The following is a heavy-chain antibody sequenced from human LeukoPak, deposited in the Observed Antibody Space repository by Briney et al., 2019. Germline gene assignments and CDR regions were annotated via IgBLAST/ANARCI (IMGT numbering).Heavy chain of an antibody. V-gene: IGHV1-8*02. CDR2: MNPNSGNT. J-gene: IGHJ4*02. CDR3: AASRDY. Sequence: ASVKVSCKAPGDTLITHYISWVRQAPGQGLEWVGWMNPNSGNTGYAQKFQGRVTMTRNTSISTAYMELSSLRSEDTAVYYCAASRDYWGQGTLVTVSS. CDR1: GDTLITHY.